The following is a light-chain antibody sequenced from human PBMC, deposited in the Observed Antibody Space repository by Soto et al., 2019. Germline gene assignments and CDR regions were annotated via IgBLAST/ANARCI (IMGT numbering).Light chain of an antibody. CDR2: GAS. J-gene: IGKJ1*01. V-gene: IGKV3-20*01. Sequence: EIVLTQSPGTLSLSPGERATLSCRASQSVSSSYLARYQQKPGQAPRLLIYGASSRATGIPDRFSGSGSGTDFTLTISRLEPEDFAVYYCQQYGSSPGTFGQGTKVDNK. CDR3: QQYGSSPGT. CDR1: QSVSSSY.